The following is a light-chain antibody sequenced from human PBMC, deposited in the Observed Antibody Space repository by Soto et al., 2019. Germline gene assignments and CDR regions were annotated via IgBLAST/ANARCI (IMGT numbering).Light chain of an antibody. Sequence: IVLTQSPATLSLSPGERATLSCRASQSVNIYLAWYQQTPGQAPRLLIYDASNRAPGIPARFSGSGSGTDFTLTISSLEPEDFAVYYCQQRSDWPPITFGQGTRLEIK. CDR1: QSVNIY. CDR3: QQRSDWPPIT. J-gene: IGKJ5*01. CDR2: DAS. V-gene: IGKV3-11*01.